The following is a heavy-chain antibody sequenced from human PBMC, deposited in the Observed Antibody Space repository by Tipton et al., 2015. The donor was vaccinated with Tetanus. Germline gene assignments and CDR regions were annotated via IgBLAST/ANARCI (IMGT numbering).Heavy chain of an antibody. CDR3: ARDPAVLRFLEWLPDWYFAL. J-gene: IGHJ2*01. CDR1: GGSISSGGYY. CDR2: IYHRGSI. Sequence: LRLSCTVSGGSISSGGYYWTWIRQHPGKGLEWIGNIYHRGSIYYNPSLKSRVTISVDTSKNQFSLKLSSVTAADTAVYYCARDPAVLRFLEWLPDWYFALWGRGTLVTVSS. V-gene: IGHV4-31*02. D-gene: IGHD3-3*01.